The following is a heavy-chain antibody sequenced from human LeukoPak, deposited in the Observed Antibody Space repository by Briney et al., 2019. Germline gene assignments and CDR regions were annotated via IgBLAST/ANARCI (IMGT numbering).Heavy chain of an antibody. CDR3: ARHFSLGYCSSTSCHRAFDI. D-gene: IGHD2-2*01. J-gene: IGHJ3*02. Sequence: SQTLSLTCTVSGGSISSSSYYWGWIRQPPGKGLEWIGSIYYSGSTYYNPSLKSRVTISVDTSKNQFSLKLSSVTAADTAVYYCARHFSLGYCSSTSCHRAFDIWGQGTMVTVSS. V-gene: IGHV4-39*01. CDR2: IYYSGST. CDR1: GGSISSSSYY.